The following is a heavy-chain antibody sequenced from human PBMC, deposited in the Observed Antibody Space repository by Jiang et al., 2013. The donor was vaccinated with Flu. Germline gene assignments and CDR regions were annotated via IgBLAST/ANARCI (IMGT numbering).Heavy chain of an antibody. J-gene: IGHJ3*02. CDR3: ARDNPTMVDAFDI. V-gene: IGHV1-18*01. Sequence: AYNGNTNYSTEDVQGRVTMTTDTSTSTAYMELRSLRSDDTAVYYCARDNPTMVDAFDIWGQGTMVTVSS. CDR2: AYNGNT. D-gene: IGHD3-10*01.